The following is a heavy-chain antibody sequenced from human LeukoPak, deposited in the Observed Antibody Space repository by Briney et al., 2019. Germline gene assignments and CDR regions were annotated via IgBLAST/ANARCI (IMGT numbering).Heavy chain of an antibody. V-gene: IGHV4-59*01. CDR1: GGSISSYY. J-gene: IGHJ4*02. CDR2: IYYSGSS. CDR3: ARTTYYYDRSGYSYYFDY. Sequence: PSETLSLTCTVSGGSISSYYWSWIRQPPGKGLEWVGYIYYSGSSNYNPSLKRRVTISVDTSKNQFSLKLSSVTAADTAVYYCARTTYYYDRSGYSYYFDYWGQGTLVTVSS. D-gene: IGHD3-22*01.